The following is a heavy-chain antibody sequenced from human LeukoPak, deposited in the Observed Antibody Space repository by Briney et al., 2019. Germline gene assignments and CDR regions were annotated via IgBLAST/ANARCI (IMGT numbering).Heavy chain of an antibody. Sequence: GGSLRLSCAASGFTFSSCWMQWVRQAPGKGLVWVSRIHRDGSYTTYADSVKGRFTISRDNAKNTLYLQMNSLRADDPAVYFCATSPVAGLDWGQGTLVSVSS. CDR3: ATSPVAGLD. CDR1: GFTFSSCW. J-gene: IGHJ4*02. D-gene: IGHD6-19*01. V-gene: IGHV3-74*01. CDR2: IHRDGSYT.